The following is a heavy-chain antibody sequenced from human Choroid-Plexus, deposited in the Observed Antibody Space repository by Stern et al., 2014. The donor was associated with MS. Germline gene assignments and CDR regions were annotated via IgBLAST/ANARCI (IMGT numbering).Heavy chain of an antibody. CDR1: GYRFSTFY. CDR3: ARIYCSGDECYHSFDT. J-gene: IGHJ4*02. D-gene: IGHD3-16*02. V-gene: IGHV1-2*06. CDR2: IAPGSGAT. Sequence: VQLGQSGAEVKKPGASVKVSCKASGYRFSTFYLHWLRQAPGQGLQWIGRIAPGSGATNSSQTFQGRLTMTRDRSITTAYLELSGLRSDDTAVYYCARIYCSGDECYHSFDTWGQGTLVTVSS.